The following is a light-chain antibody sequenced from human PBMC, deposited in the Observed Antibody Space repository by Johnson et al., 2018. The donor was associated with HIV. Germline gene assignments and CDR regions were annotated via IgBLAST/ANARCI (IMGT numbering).Light chain of an antibody. CDR3: ETWDSSLTTGGV. Sequence: SVLTQPPSVSAAPGQKVTISCSGSSSNIGNNYVSWYQQLPGTAPKLLIYDNNKRPSGIPDRFSGSKSGTSATLGITGLQTGDEADYYCETWDSSLTTGGVFGSGTKVTVL. J-gene: IGLJ1*01. V-gene: IGLV1-51*01. CDR2: DNN. CDR1: SSNIGNNY.